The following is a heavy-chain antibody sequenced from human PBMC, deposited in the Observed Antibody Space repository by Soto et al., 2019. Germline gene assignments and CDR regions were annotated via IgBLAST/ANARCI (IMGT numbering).Heavy chain of an antibody. V-gene: IGHV3-30*18. CDR2: ISYDGSDK. D-gene: IGHD2-2*01. J-gene: IGHJ4*02. CDR1: GFTFNTFG. CDR3: AKSPNFYCSSYHCYKYYFDY. Sequence: GGSLRLSWAASGFTFNTFGMHWVRQAPGKGLEWVAVISYDGSDKYYSDSVRGRFTISRDNSMNTLYLQMNSLRTEDTAVYYCAKSPNFYCSSYHCYKYYFDYWGQGTLVTVSS.